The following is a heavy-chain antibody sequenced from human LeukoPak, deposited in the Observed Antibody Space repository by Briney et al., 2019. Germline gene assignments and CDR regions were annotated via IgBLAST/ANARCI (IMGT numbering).Heavy chain of an antibody. CDR1: GASIISNNW. CDR3: MGADYGGH. D-gene: IGHD4-17*01. CDR2: IWHSGTT. Sequence: SGTLSLTCAVSGASIISNNWWSRVRQPSGKGLEWIGEIWHSGTTNYNPSLKSRVTISVDKSKNQFSLKLNSVTAADTAVYYCMGADYGGHWGQGTLVTVSS. J-gene: IGHJ4*02. V-gene: IGHV4-4*02.